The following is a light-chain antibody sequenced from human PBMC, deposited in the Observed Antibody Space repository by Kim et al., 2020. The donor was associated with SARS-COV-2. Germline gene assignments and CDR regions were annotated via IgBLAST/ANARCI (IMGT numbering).Light chain of an antibody. Sequence: EVVLTQSPATLSLSPGERATLSCRASQSVSSTSLAWYQHKPGQAPRLLIYGASSRATGIPDRFSGSGSGTDFTLTIRRLEPEDFAVYYCQQYDTAPRTFGQGTKVDIK. CDR1: QSVSSTS. V-gene: IGKV3-20*01. CDR3: QQYDTAPRT. J-gene: IGKJ1*01. CDR2: GAS.